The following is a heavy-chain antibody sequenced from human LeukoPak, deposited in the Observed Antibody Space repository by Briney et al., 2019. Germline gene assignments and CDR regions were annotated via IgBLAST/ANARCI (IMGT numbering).Heavy chain of an antibody. CDR1: GGSISSSSYY. CDR3: ARGTTGGANGVYHFDY. V-gene: IGHV4-39*01. Sequence: SETLSLTCTVSGGSISSSSYYWGWIRQPPGKGLEWIVGLYYSGSIYYNPSLKSRVTISVDTSKNQFSLKLSSVTAADTAVYYCARGTTGGANGVYHFDYWGQGTLVTVSS. D-gene: IGHD2-8*01. CDR2: LYYSGSI. J-gene: IGHJ4*02.